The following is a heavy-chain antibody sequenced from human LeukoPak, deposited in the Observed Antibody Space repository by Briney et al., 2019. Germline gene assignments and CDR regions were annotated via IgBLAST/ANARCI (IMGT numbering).Heavy chain of an antibody. CDR2: IYYSGSGST. CDR1: GGSISGYY. D-gene: IGHD4-23*01. J-gene: IGHJ4*02. V-gene: IGHV4-59*08. Sequence: SETLSLTCTVSGGSISGYYWSWIRQPPGKGLGWIGYIYYSGSGSTNYNPSLKSRVTISVDTSKNQFSLKLSSVTAADTAVYYCARRGGHGGSFDYWGQGTLVTVSS. CDR3: ARRGGHGGSFDY.